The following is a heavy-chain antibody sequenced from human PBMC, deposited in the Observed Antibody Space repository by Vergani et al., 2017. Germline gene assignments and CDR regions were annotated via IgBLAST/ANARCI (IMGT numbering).Heavy chain of an antibody. CDR2: ISGSGGST. V-gene: IGHV3-23*01. Sequence: EVQLLESGGGLVQPGGSLRLSCAASGFTFSSYAMSWVRQAPGKGLEWVSAISGSGGSTYYADSVKGRFTISRDNSKNTLYLQMNSLRAEDTALYYCAKGAPSAYYDFWSGPSQAYYCMDVWGQGTTVTVSS. CDR1: GFTFSSYA. J-gene: IGHJ6*02. D-gene: IGHD3-3*01. CDR3: AKGAPSAYYDFWSGPSQAYYCMDV.